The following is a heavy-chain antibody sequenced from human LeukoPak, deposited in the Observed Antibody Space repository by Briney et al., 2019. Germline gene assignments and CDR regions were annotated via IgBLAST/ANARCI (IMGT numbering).Heavy chain of an antibody. CDR3: AKDLPLFTSIFGVVETIDY. CDR1: GFTFSSYA. CDR2: IGGNGVST. V-gene: IGHV3-23*01. Sequence: PGGSLRLSCAASGFTFSSYALSWVRQAPGKGLEWVSAIGGNGVSTYYADSVKGRFTISRDNSKNTLYLQMNSLRAEDTAVYYCAKDLPLFTSIFGVVETIDYWGQGTLVTVSS. D-gene: IGHD3-3*01. J-gene: IGHJ4*02.